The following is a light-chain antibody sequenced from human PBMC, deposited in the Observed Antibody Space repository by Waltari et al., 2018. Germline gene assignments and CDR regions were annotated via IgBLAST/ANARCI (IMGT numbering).Light chain of an antibody. V-gene: IGKV1-5*03. CDR1: QSISRW. CDR3: QHYNSHFPFP. Sequence: DIQLTQSPSTLSASVGDRVTITCRASQSISRWLAWYQQKPGKAPNLLIQTPSSLESGVASRLSGTGSGTEFTLSISNLQRDEFATYFCQHYNSHFPFPFGQRTKLEIK. CDR2: TPS. J-gene: IGKJ2*01.